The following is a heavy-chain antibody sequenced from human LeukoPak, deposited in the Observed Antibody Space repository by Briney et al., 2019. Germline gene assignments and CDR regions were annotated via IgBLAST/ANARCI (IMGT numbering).Heavy chain of an antibody. J-gene: IGHJ5*02. D-gene: IGHD4-17*01. Sequence: SETLSLTCTVSGDSISSGDNYWSWIRQPPGKGLEWIGYIDYSGCTSYNPSLKSRVTISVDASKNQFSLKLNSVTAADTAVYYCARATGYPWGQGTLVTVSS. V-gene: IGHV4-30-4*01. CDR3: ARATGYP. CDR2: IDYSGCT. CDR1: GDSISSGDNY.